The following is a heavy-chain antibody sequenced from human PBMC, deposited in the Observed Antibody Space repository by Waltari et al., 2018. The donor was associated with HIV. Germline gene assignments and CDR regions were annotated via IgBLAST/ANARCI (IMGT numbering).Heavy chain of an antibody. CDR3: ARVKIVGNWFDP. D-gene: IGHD1-26*01. Sequence: QVQLQESGPGLVKPSQTLSLTYTVSGGSISSGDYYWSWIRQPPGKGLEWIGYMYYSGSTYSNPSLKSRVTISVDTSKNQFSLKLSSVTAADTAVYYCARVKIVGNWFDPWGQGTLVTVSS. CDR1: GGSISSGDYY. V-gene: IGHV4-30-4*01. CDR2: MYYSGST. J-gene: IGHJ5*02.